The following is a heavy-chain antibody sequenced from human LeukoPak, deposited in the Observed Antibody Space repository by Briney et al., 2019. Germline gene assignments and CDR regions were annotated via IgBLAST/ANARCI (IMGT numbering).Heavy chain of an antibody. CDR2: IYPGDSDA. J-gene: IGHJ4*02. Sequence: GESLKISCKGSGYSFTSYWIAWVRQMPGKGLEWMGIIYPGDSDARYSPSFQGQVTISADKSISTAYLQWSSLKASNTAMYYCARRRDLYSGSYYPFDYWGQGTLVTVSS. D-gene: IGHD1-26*01. CDR1: GYSFTSYW. CDR3: ARRRDLYSGSYYPFDY. V-gene: IGHV5-51*01.